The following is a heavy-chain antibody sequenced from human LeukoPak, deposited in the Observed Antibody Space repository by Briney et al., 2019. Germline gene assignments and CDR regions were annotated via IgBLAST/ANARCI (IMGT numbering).Heavy chain of an antibody. D-gene: IGHD3-16*01. Sequence: PGGSLRLSCAASGFIFSNYGMNWVRQAPGKGLEWVAVISYDGSNKYYADSVKGRFTISRDNSKNTLYLQMNSLRAEDTAVYYCARGGMGEFDYWGQGTLVTVSS. V-gene: IGHV3-30*03. CDR2: ISYDGSNK. CDR3: ARGGMGEFDY. CDR1: GFIFSNYG. J-gene: IGHJ4*02.